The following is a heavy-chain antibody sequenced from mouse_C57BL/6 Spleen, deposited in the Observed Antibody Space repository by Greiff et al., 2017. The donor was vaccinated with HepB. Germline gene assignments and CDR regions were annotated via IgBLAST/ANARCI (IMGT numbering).Heavy chain of an antibody. V-gene: IGHV6-3*01. Sequence: EVQLVESGGGLVQPGGSMKLSCVASGFTFSNYWMNWVRQSPEKGLEWVAQIRLKSDNYATNYAESVKGRFTISRDDSKSSVYLQMNNLRAEDTGIYYCTVDGYYGGGYFDYWGQGTTLTVSS. CDR2: IRLKSDNYAT. J-gene: IGHJ2*01. CDR3: TVDGYYGGGYFDY. D-gene: IGHD2-3*01. CDR1: GFTFSNYW.